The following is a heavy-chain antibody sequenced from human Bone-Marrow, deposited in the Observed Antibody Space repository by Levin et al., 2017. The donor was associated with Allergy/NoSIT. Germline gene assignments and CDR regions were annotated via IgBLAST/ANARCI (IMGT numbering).Heavy chain of an antibody. J-gene: IGHJ4*02. Sequence: GGSLRLSCAASGFTFSRHTMHWVRQAPGQGLEWVASISSSGSYIFYADSLRGRFTISRDNAKDSLSLQLNSLRAEDTAVYYCARDSLGHSSSWYYFDFWGQGTLVTVSS. D-gene: IGHD6-13*01. V-gene: IGHV3-21*01. CDR2: ISSSGSYI. CDR3: ARDSLGHSSSWYYFDF. CDR1: GFTFSRHT.